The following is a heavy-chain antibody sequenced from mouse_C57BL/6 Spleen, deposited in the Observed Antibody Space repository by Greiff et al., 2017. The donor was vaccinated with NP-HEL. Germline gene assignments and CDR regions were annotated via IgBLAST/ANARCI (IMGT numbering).Heavy chain of an antibody. Sequence: QVQLQQSGAELVRPGTSVKVSCKASGYAFTNYLIEWVKQRPGQGLEWIGVINPGSGGTNYNEKFKGKATLTADKSSSTAYMQISSLTSEDSAVYFCARPYYYGSSYFAYWGQGTLVTVSA. J-gene: IGHJ3*01. V-gene: IGHV1-54*01. CDR1: GYAFTNYL. CDR3: ARPYYYGSSYFAY. D-gene: IGHD1-1*01. CDR2: INPGSGGT.